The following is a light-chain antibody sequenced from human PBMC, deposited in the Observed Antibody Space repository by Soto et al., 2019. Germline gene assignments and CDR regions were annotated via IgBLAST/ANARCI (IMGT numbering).Light chain of an antibody. V-gene: IGKV1-9*01. CDR3: QQLYNYPRT. Sequence: DIQLTQSPSFLSASVGDRVSITCLASQGIANYLAWFQQKPGKAPELLIFAASTLRSGVPSRFSGSGSGTEYTLTVSSLQPEDFGTYYCQQLYNYPRTFGQGTKVDI. J-gene: IGKJ1*01. CDR2: AAS. CDR1: QGIANY.